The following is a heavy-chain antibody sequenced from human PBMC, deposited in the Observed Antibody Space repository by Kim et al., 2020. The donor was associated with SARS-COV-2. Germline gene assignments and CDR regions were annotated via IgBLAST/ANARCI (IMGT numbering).Heavy chain of an antibody. J-gene: IGHJ6*02. CDR1: GFPFSSHA. V-gene: IGHV3-23*01. CDR3: ASTKEQGYGWDV. Sequence: GGSLRLSCAGSGFPFSSHAMNWVRQAPGKGLEWVSGISQRGTSIYYADYVKGRFTISRDNSANTLFLQMIRLRAEDTAVYFCASTKEQGYGWDVRGQGTT. CDR2: ISQRGTSI.